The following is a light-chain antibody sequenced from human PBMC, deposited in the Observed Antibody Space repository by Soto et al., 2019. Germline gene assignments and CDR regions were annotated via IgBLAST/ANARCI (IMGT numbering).Light chain of an antibody. J-gene: IGKJ5*01. Sequence: EFVLTQAPFTLSLSPGERATRSCRASQSVSSSYLAWYQQKPGQAPRLLIYGASSRATGIPDRFSGSGSGTDFTLTISRLEPEDFAVYYCQQYGSSPLFGQGTRLEI. CDR1: QSVSSSY. CDR3: QQYGSSPL. CDR2: GAS. V-gene: IGKV3-20*01.